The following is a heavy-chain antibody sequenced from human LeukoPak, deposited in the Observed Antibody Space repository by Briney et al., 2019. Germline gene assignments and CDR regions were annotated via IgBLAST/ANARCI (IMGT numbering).Heavy chain of an antibody. CDR2: INSDGSST. Sequence: GGSLRLSCAASGFTFSSYWMHWVRQAPGKGLVWVSRINSDGSSTSYADSVKGRFTISRDNAKNTLYLQMNSLRAEDTAVYYCAKVDSSSWYYFDYWGQGTLVTVSS. J-gene: IGHJ4*02. D-gene: IGHD6-13*01. CDR3: AKVDSSSWYYFDY. V-gene: IGHV3-74*01. CDR1: GFTFSSYW.